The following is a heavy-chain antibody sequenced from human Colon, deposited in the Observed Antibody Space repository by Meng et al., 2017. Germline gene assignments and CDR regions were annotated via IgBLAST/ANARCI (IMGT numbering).Heavy chain of an antibody. CDR1: GGSITNDNW. J-gene: IGHJ4*02. Sequence: QVQLQESGPVLVKPSGTLSLTCAVSGGSITNDNWWRWVRQPPGKGLEWIGEIFHAGNTNYNPSLKSRVTMSLDKSKNQFSLTLTSVTAADTAVYYCARDFHSTMTVFDSWGQGTLVTVSS. D-gene: IGHD3-22*01. V-gene: IGHV4-4*02. CDR2: IFHAGNT. CDR3: ARDFHSTMTVFDS.